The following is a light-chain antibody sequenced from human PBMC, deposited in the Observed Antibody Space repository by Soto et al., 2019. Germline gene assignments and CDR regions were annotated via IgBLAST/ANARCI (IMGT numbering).Light chain of an antibody. CDR1: QSVSSR. J-gene: IGKJ1*01. CDR3: QQYNNWPWT. Sequence: EIMMTQSPATLSVSPGERATLTCRASQSVSSRLAWYQRRPGEGPRLLIYGASTRATGIAAKISGSGSGTEFTLTISSLQPEDFAIYYCQQYNNWPWTFGQGTKVDIK. V-gene: IGKV3-15*01. CDR2: GAS.